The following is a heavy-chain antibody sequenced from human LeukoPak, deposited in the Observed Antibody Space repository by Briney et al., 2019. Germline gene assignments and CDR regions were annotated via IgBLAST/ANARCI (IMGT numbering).Heavy chain of an antibody. Sequence: SETLSLTCTVSGGSISSTRYYWGWIRQPPGKGLEWIGSIYYSGSTYYNPSLKSRVTISVDTSKNQFSLKLSSVTAADTAVYYCARVRVAATTLTFDYWGQGTLVTVSS. CDR1: GGSISSTRYY. CDR3: ARVRVAATTLTFDY. V-gene: IGHV4-39*01. J-gene: IGHJ4*02. CDR2: IYYSGST. D-gene: IGHD2-15*01.